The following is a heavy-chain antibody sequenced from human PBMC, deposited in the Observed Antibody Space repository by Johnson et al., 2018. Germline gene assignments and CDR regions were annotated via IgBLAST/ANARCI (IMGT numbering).Heavy chain of an antibody. CDR3: AKAAVESRYSSPSLSPLTRSLYYYYYMDV. V-gene: IGHV3-23*04. CDR1: GFTFRSYA. CDR2: ISGSGGST. J-gene: IGHJ6*03. D-gene: IGHD6-6*01. Sequence: VQLVESGGGLVQXGGSLGLSCAASGFTFRSYAMSWVRQAPGTGLEWVSAISGSGGSTYYADPVKVRFPLSRDNSTNTLHLQMNSLRAEDTAVYDCAKAAVESRYSSPSLSPLTRSLYYYYYMDVWGKGTTVTVSS.